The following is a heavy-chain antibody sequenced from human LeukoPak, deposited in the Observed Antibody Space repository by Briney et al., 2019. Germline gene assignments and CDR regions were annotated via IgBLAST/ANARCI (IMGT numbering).Heavy chain of an antibody. CDR1: GGSISSSSYY. Sequence: SETLFLTCTVSGGSISSSSYYWGWIRQPPGKGLEWIGSIYYSGGTYYNPSLKSRVTISVDTSKNQFSLKLSSVTAADTAVYYCAREYYYDSSGYYYQRVGDFDYWGQGTLVTVSS. CDR3: AREYYYDSSGYYYQRVGDFDY. D-gene: IGHD3-22*01. V-gene: IGHV4-39*07. CDR2: IYYSGGT. J-gene: IGHJ4*02.